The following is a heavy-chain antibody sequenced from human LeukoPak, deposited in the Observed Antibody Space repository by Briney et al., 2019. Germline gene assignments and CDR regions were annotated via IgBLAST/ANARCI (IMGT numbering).Heavy chain of an antibody. J-gene: IGHJ6*02. V-gene: IGHV1-18*01. D-gene: IGHD3-3*01. CDR3: ARTNYDFWSGYYTGYYYYGMDV. Sequence: ASVMVSCKASGYTFTSYGISWVRQAPGQGLEWMGWISAYNGNTNYAQKLQGRVTMTTDTSTSAAYMELRSLRSDDTAVYYCARTNYDFWSGYYTGYYYYGMDVWGQGTTVTVSS. CDR2: ISAYNGNT. CDR1: GYTFTSYG.